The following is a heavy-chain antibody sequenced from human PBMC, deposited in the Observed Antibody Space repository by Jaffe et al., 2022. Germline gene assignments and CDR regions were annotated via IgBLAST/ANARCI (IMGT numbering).Heavy chain of an antibody. J-gene: IGHJ4*02. CDR2: IRSKAYGGTT. D-gene: IGHD2-15*01. CDR1: GFTFGDYA. V-gene: IGHV3-49*03. Sequence: EVQLVESGGGLVQPGRSLRLSCTASGFTFGDYAMSWFRQAPGKGLEWVGFIRSKAYGGTTEYAASVKGRFTISRDDSKSIAYLQMNSLKTEDTAVYYCTRDYYCSGGSCYSLFDYWGQGTLVTVSS. CDR3: TRDYYCSGGSCYSLFDY.